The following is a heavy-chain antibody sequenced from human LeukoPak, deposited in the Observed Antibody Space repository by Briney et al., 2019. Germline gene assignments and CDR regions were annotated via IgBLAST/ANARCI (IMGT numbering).Heavy chain of an antibody. CDR3: ARNRGGASTTDY. Sequence: XQTLSLTCSVSGGSINSSDHYWSWIRQHPGMGLEWIGYIYYRGTTYYNPSLRSRLAISVDTSKNQFSLKLSSVTAADTAVYYCARNRGGASTTDYWGQGTLVTVSS. V-gene: IGHV4-31*03. J-gene: IGHJ4*02. D-gene: IGHD1-1*01. CDR1: GGSINSSDHY. CDR2: IYYRGTT.